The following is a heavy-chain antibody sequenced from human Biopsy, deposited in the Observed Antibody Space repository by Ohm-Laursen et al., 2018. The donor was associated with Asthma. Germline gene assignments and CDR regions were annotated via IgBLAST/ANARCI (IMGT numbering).Heavy chain of an antibody. CDR3: ARQSGQEYGDSIPFDT. Sequence: SLRLSCSASGFVFSQCGMHWVRQGPGKGLERVALVSSDGHNKYYEDSVKGRFTISRDNPRNRLYLQINSLTVEDSAVYFCARQSGQEYGDSIPFDTWGQGTKVAVSS. V-gene: IGHV3-30*03. J-gene: IGHJ3*02. D-gene: IGHD3-22*01. CDR2: VSSDGHNK. CDR1: GFVFSQCG.